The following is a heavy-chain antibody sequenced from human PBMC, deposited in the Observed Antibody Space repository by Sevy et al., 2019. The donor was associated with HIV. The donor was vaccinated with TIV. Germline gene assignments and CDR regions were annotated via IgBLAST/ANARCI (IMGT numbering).Heavy chain of an antibody. CDR1: GFTFTTYS. CDR2: ISDDGTMK. J-gene: IGHJ4*02. V-gene: IGHV3-30-3*01. CDR3: SRSTRAGRPNFDY. Sequence: GGCLRLSCVASGFTFTTYSMHWVRQAPGKGLEWVAVISDDGTMKFFADSVKGRFTISRDNSKNTLYLQMNSLRAEDTAVYYCSRSTRAGRPNFDYWGQGALVTVSS. D-gene: IGHD6-6*01.